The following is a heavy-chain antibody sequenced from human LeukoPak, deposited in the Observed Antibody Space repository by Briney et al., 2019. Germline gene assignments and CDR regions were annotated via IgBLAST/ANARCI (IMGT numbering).Heavy chain of an antibody. J-gene: IGHJ5*02. V-gene: IGHV1-69*06. CDR3: ARHYYGSGSQTNNWFDP. Sequence: GAAVKVSCKASGGTFSSYAISWVRQAPGQGLEWMGGIIPIFGTANYAQKFQGRVTITADKSTSTAYMELSSLRSEDTAVYYCARHYYGSGSQTNNWFDPWGQGTLVTVSS. D-gene: IGHD3-10*01. CDR2: IIPIFGTA. CDR1: GGTFSSYA.